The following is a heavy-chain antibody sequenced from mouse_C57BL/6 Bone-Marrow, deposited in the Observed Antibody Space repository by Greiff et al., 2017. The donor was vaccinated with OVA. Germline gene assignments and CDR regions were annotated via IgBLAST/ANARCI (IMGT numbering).Heavy chain of an antibody. CDR2: ISSGGDYI. J-gene: IGHJ3*01. V-gene: IGHV5-9-1*02. D-gene: IGHD2-4*01. CDR3: TREGGDYDESPD. Sequence: EVNVVESGEGLVKPGGSLKLSCAASGFTFSSYAMSWVRQTPEKRLEWVAYISSGGDYIYYADTVKGRFTISRDNARNTLYLQMSSLKSEDTAMYYCTREGGDYDESPDWGQGTLVTVSA. CDR1: GFTFSSYA.